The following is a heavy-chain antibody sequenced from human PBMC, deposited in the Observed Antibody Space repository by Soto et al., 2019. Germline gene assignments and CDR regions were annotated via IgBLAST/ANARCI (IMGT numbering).Heavy chain of an antibody. CDR3: ARGDTSSWSYYFDY. D-gene: IGHD6-13*01. Sequence: SETLSLTCTVSGGSISGSYWSWIRQPPGKGLEWIGYIHYSGSTNYNSSLKSRVTISVDTSNNQFSLNLSSVTAADTAVYYCARGDTSSWSYYFDYWGQGILVTVSS. CDR2: IHYSGST. V-gene: IGHV4-59*01. J-gene: IGHJ4*02. CDR1: GGSISGSY.